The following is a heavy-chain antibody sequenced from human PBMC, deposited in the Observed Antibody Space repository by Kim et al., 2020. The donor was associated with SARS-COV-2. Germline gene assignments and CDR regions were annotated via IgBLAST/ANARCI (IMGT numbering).Heavy chain of an antibody. J-gene: IGHJ5*02. CDR3: AGLYYYGSGSPSSAP. V-gene: IGHV3-21*01. CDR2: ISSSSSYI. CDR1: GFTFSSYS. D-gene: IGHD3-10*01. Sequence: GGSLRLSCAASGFTFSSYSMNWVRQAPGKGLEWVSSISSSSSYIYYADSVKGRFTISRDNAKNSLYLQMNSLRAEDTAVYYCAGLYYYGSGSPSSAPWGQGTLVTVSS.